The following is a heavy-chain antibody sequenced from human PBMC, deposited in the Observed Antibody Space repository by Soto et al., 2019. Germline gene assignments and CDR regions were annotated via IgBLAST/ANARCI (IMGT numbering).Heavy chain of an antibody. V-gene: IGHV4-4*02. CDR3: AYSTGWYRHDV. D-gene: IGHD6-19*01. CDR2: IFHSGDT. CDR1: GDSISNSRW. J-gene: IGHJ3*01. Sequence: QVQLQESGPGLVKPSGTLSLTCAVSGDSISNSRWWTWVRQPPGKGLEWIGDIFHSGDTNYNPSLKSRVVISVDKSQNQFSLKVSSVTAADTAVYYCAYSTGWYRHDVWGQGTWVTVSS.